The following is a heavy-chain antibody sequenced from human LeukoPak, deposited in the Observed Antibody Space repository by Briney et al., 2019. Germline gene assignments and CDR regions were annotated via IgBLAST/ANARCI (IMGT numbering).Heavy chain of an antibody. D-gene: IGHD3-10*02. CDR3: AELGITMIGGV. J-gene: IGHJ6*04. V-gene: IGHV3-48*03. Sequence: LSLTCAVYGGSFIGFHWNWIRQPPGKGLEWVSYISSSGSTIYYADSVKGRFTISRDNAKNSLYLQMNSLRAEDTAVYYCAELGITMIGGVWGKGTTVTISS. CDR1: GGSFIGFH. CDR2: ISSSGSTI.